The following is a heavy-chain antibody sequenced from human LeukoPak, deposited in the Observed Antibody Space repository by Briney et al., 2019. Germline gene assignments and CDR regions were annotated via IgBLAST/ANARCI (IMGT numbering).Heavy chain of an antibody. D-gene: IGHD7-27*01. V-gene: IGHV4-34*01. Sequence: SETLSLTCAVYGGSFRGYYWSWIRQPPGKGLEWIGEIHYTGATNYKPSLKSRVTISGDPSKNQVSLRVSSVTAADTAVYYCSRGVLGPYHFDLWGRGTLVTVSS. CDR1: GGSFRGYY. CDR2: IHYTGAT. CDR3: SRGVLGPYHFDL. J-gene: IGHJ2*01.